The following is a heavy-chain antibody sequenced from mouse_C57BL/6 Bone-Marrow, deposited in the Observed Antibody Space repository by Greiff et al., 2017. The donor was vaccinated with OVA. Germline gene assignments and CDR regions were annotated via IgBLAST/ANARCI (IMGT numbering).Heavy chain of an antibody. CDR3: SRDREYYGSFAY. V-gene: IGHV5-9-4*01. CDR2: ISSGGSYT. CDR1: GFTFSSYA. Sequence: EVKLMESGGGLVKPGGSLKLSCAASGFTFSSYAMSWVRQSPEKRLEWVAEISSGGSYTYYPDTVTGRFPISRDNAKNTLYLERSSLMSEDTAMYYCSRDREYYGSFAYWGQGTLVTVSA. J-gene: IGHJ3*01. D-gene: IGHD1-1*01.